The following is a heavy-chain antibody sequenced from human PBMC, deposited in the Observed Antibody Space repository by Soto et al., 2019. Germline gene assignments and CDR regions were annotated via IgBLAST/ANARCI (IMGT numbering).Heavy chain of an antibody. CDR1: GGSFSGYY. CDR3: ASSTSGYCSGGSCYSGDY. D-gene: IGHD2-15*01. CDR2: INHSGST. V-gene: IGHV4-34*01. Sequence: QVQLQQWGAGLLKPSETLSLTCAVYGGSFSGYYWSGIGQPPGKGLEWIGEINHSGSTNYNPSLKSRVTISVDTSKNQFSLKLSSVTAADTAVYYCASSTSGYCSGGSCYSGDYWGQGTLVTVSS. J-gene: IGHJ4*02.